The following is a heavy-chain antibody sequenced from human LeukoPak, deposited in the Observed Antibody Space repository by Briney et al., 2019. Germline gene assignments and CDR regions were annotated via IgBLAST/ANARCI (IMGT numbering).Heavy chain of an antibody. J-gene: IGHJ4*02. Sequence: ASVKVSCQASGYTFTGYYMHWVRQAPGQGLEWMGWINPNSGGTNYAQKFQGRVTMTRDTSISTAYMELSRLRSDDTAVYYCARGQDGRGYFRFDYWGQGTLVTVSS. CDR1: GYTFTGYY. CDR2: INPNSGGT. V-gene: IGHV1-2*02. D-gene: IGHD3-3*01. CDR3: ARGQDGRGYFRFDY.